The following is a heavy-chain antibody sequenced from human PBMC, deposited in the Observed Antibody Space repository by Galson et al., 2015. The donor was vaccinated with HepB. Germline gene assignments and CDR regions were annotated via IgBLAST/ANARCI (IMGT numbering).Heavy chain of an antibody. J-gene: IGHJ4*02. V-gene: IGHV4-59*01. CDR1: GGSISSFY. CDR2: INYSGST. CDR3: ARALKGDPYYYRSNDYFRVYFDY. D-gene: IGHD3-22*01. Sequence: QVQLQESVPVLVEPSETLSPTCTVSGGSISSFYWSWIRQFPGTGLAWIGYINYSGSTNYNPPLKARVTISLDTSKNQFSLKLSSVTAADTAVYYCARALKGDPYYYRSNDYFRVYFDYWGQGTLVTVSS.